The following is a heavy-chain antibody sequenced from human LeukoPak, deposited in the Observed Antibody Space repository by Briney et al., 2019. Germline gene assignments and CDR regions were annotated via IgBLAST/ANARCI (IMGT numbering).Heavy chain of an antibody. CDR1: AFTFNTFDNFA. J-gene: IGHJ4*02. D-gene: IGHD2-8*02. V-gene: IGHV3-23*01. CDR2: ISESGAST. CDR3: TKVPLRSCTGAFCYPFDY. Sequence: GGSLRLSCSVSAFTFNTFDNFAMYWVRQAPGKGLEWVAAISESGASTYYAASVKGRFTISRDNSKNTVYLQMNSLRAEDTAVYYCTKVPLRSCTGAFCYPFDYWGQGTLVTVSS.